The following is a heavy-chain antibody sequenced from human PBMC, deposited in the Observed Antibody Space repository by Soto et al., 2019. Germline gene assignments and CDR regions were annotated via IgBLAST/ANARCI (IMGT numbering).Heavy chain of an antibody. CDR3: ARDGTYYYDSSGPPGMDV. Sequence: GGSLRLSCAASGFTFSSYSMNWVRQAPGKGLEWVSYISSSSSTIYYADSVKGRFTISRDNAKNSLYLQMNSLRDEDTAVYYCARDGTYYYDSSGPPGMDVWGQGTTVTVSS. CDR2: ISSSSSTI. D-gene: IGHD3-22*01. V-gene: IGHV3-48*02. CDR1: GFTFSSYS. J-gene: IGHJ6*02.